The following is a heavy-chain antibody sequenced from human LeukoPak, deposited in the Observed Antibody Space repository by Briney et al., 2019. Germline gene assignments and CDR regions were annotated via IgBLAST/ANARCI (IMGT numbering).Heavy chain of an antibody. Sequence: GGSLRLSCVASGFTFSSYAMHWVRQAPGKGLEYVSAISSNGGSTYYANSVKGRFTISRDNSKNTLYLQMGSLRAEDMAVYYCARDGLDCSSTSCYGDYWGQGTLVTVSS. CDR3: ARDGLDCSSTSCYGDY. V-gene: IGHV3-64*01. D-gene: IGHD2-2*01. J-gene: IGHJ4*02. CDR2: ISSNGGST. CDR1: GFTFSSYA.